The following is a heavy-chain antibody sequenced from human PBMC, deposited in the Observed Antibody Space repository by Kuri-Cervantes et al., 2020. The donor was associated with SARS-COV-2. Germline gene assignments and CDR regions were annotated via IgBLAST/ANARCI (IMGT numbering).Heavy chain of an antibody. V-gene: IGHV3-21*01. CDR3: ARGGYCSNGVCYTPRYYSYGMDV. CDR1: GFTFSSYS. CDR2: ISSSSSYI. D-gene: IGHD2-8*01. J-gene: IGHJ6*02. Sequence: GGSLRLSSAASGFTFSSYSMNWVRQAPGKGLEWVSSISSSSSYIYYADSVKGRFTISRDNAKNSLYLQMNSLRAEDTAVYYCARGGYCSNGVCYTPRYYSYGMDVWGQGTTVTVSS.